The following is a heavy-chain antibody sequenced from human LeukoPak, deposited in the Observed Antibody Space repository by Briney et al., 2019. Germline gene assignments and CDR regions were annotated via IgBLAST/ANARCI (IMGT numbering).Heavy chain of an antibody. CDR3: ARAPHSLGIPPYFDY. J-gene: IGHJ4*02. Sequence: PGGSLRLSCAASGFTFSSYWMSWVRQAPGKGPEWVANIKQDGSEKYYVDSVKGRFTISRDNAKNSLYLQMNSLRAEDTAVYYCARAPHSLGIPPYFDYWGQGTLVTVSS. V-gene: IGHV3-7*01. CDR2: IKQDGSEK. D-gene: IGHD7-27*01. CDR1: GFTFSSYW.